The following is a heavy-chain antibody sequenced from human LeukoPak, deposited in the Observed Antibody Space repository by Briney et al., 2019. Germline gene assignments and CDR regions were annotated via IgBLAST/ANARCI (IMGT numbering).Heavy chain of an antibody. V-gene: IGHV4-39*01. Sequence: SETLSLTCTFSGGSISTTTCYWGWIRRPPGKGLEWIGNIYYSGYTTYSPSLKSRVTISLDTSKNQFSLNLSSVTAADTAVYFCARRPYSGNDYFDSWGQGTLVTVSS. CDR2: IYYSGYT. CDR1: GGSISTTTCY. CDR3: ARRPYSGNDYFDS. J-gene: IGHJ4*02. D-gene: IGHD5-12*01.